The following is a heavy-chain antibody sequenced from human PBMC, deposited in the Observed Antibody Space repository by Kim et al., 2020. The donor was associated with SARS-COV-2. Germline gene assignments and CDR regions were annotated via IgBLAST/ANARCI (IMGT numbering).Heavy chain of an antibody. CDR1: GSSFTNYW. J-gene: IGHJ5*01. CDR3: VCTSFNDVNAYFFAS. CDR2: IYSGDSDT. V-gene: IGHV5-51*01. Sequence: GESLKISCQASGSSFTNYWIGWVRQMPAKGLEWMGIIYSGDSDTRYSPSFQGQVTISADKSISTAYLQWSSLKASDTAFYYCVCTSFNDVNAYFFASWGQGTLVTVSS. D-gene: IGHD3-16*01.